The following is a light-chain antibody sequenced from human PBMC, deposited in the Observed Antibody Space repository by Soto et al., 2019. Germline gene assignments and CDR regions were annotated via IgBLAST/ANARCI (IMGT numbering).Light chain of an antibody. CDR1: QSVRNW. J-gene: IGKJ1*01. CDR2: DSS. CDR3: QQYDGYSPQT. Sequence: DIQMTQSPSTFLASVGDRVAITRRASQSVRNWLAWYQQKPGRAPQLLIYDSSTLEPGVPSRFRGSGSGTEFTLTINGLQPDDFATYYCQQYDGYSPQTFGQGTKVDIK. V-gene: IGKV1-5*01.